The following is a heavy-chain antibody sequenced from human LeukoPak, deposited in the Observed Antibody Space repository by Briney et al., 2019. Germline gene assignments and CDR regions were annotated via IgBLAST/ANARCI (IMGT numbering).Heavy chain of an antibody. CDR3: AKDDAWLQYGN. V-gene: IGHV3-23*01. D-gene: IGHD5-24*01. J-gene: IGHJ4*02. CDR1: GFTFSSYG. Sequence: GSLRLSCAASGFTFSSYGMSWVRQAPGKGLEWVSAISGSGGSTYYADSVKGRFTISRDNSKNTLYLQMNSLRPEDTAVYYCAKDDAWLQYGNWGRGTLVTVSS. CDR2: ISGSGGST.